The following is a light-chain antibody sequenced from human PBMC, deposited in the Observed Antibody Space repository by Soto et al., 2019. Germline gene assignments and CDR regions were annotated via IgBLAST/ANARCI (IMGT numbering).Light chain of an antibody. J-gene: IGLJ2*01. V-gene: IGLV1-47*02. CDR2: SHN. Sequence: QSVLPQTPSVSGTPGQTVTISCSGSSSNIGRNYVYWYQQLPGAAPKLLMYSHNIRPSGVPDRFSASTSGTSASLVISGLRSEDEADYHCATWDDDVNGVVFGGGTKLTVL. CDR3: ATWDDDVNGVV. CDR1: SSNIGRNY.